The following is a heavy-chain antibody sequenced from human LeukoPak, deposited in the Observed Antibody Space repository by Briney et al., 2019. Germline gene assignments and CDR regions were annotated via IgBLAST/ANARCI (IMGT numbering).Heavy chain of an antibody. CDR1: RFTFSSYW. CDR3: ARDDRYSSSWRYEYYFDY. Sequence: PGGSLRLSCAASRFTFSSYWMSWVRQAPGKGLEWVANIKQDGSEKYYVDSVKGRFTISRDNAKNSLYLQMNSLRAEDTAVYYCARDDRYSSSWRYEYYFDYWGQGTLVTVSS. J-gene: IGHJ4*02. D-gene: IGHD6-13*01. CDR2: IKQDGSEK. V-gene: IGHV3-7*01.